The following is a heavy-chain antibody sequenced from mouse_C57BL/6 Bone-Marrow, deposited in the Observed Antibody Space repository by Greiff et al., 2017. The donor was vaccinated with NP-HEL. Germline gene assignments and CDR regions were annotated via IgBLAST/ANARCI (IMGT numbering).Heavy chain of an antibody. Sequence: QVQLQQSGPELVKPGASVKISCKASGYAFSSSWMNWVKQRPGKGLEWIGRIYPGDGDTNYNGKFKGKATLTADKSSSTAYMQLSSLTSEDSAVYFCAIITTVVRAMDYWGQGTSVTVSS. CDR2: IYPGDGDT. J-gene: IGHJ4*01. D-gene: IGHD1-1*01. V-gene: IGHV1-82*01. CDR3: AIITTVVRAMDY. CDR1: GYAFSSSW.